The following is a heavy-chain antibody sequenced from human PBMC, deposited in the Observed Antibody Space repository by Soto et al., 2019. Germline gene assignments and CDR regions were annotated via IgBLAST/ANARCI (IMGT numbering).Heavy chain of an antibody. Sequence: SRGAGGVTSRNRWMSWISKEKRKGQEWVGRIKSKTDGRTTHYAAPVKGRFPISRDDSKNTLYLQMNSLKTEDTAVYYCTTDARKVHRDFWSGYYSAEYFQHWGQGTLVTVSS. CDR3: TTDARKVHRDFWSGYYSAEYFQH. J-gene: IGHJ1*01. CDR2: IKSKTDGRTT. CDR1: GVTSRNRW. V-gene: IGHV3-15*01. D-gene: IGHD3-3*01.